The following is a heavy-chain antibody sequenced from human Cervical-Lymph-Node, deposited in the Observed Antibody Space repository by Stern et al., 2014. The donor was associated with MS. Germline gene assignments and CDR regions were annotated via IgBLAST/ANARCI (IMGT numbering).Heavy chain of an antibody. Sequence: VQLVESGGGLVQPGGSLRLSCAASGFTFSSYWMHWVRQAPGKGLGWVSRINSDGSSTSYADSVKGRFTISRDNAKNTLYLQMNSLRAEDTAVYYCASGPRYYFDYWGQGTLVTVSS. CDR2: INSDGSST. V-gene: IGHV3-74*01. CDR1: GFTFSSYW. J-gene: IGHJ4*02. CDR3: ASGPRYYFDY.